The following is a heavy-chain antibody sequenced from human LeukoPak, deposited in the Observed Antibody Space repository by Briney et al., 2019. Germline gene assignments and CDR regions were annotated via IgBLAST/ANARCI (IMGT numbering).Heavy chain of an antibody. CDR2: IYPGDSDT. V-gene: IGHV5-51*01. CDR3: ASFSTYGSPFDY. CDR1: GYSFSTYW. Sequence: GECLKISCKGSGYSFSTYWIGWVRQMPGRGLEWVGIIYPGDSDTRYSPSFQGQVTISADKSISTAYLQWSSLKASDTAMYYCASFSTYGSPFDYWGQGTLVTVSS. D-gene: IGHD3-10*01. J-gene: IGHJ4*02.